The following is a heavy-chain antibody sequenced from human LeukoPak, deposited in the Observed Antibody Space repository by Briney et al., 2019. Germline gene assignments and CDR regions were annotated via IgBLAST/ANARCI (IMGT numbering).Heavy chain of an antibody. CDR1: GGSISSGDYY. CDR3: AKSSYGGYLVYYYYYGMDV. D-gene: IGHD5-18*01. V-gene: IGHV4-30-4*01. Sequence: SETLSLTCTVSGGSISSGDYYWSWIRQPPGKGLEWIGYIYYSGSTYYNPSLKSRVTISVDTSKNQFSLKLSSVTAADTAVYYCAKSSYGGYLVYYYYYGMDVWGQGTTVTVSS. J-gene: IGHJ6*02. CDR2: IYYSGST.